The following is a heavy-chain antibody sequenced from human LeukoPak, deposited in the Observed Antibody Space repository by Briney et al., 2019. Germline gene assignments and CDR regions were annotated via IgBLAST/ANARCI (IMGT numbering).Heavy chain of an antibody. CDR3: AIVRYNWNYGADY. CDR2: INHSGST. Sequence: PSETLSLTCAVYGGSFSGYYWSWIRQPPGKGLEWIGEINHSGSTNYNPSLKSRVTISVDTSKNQFSLKLSSVTAADTAVYYCAIVRYNWNYGADYWGQGTLVTVSS. J-gene: IGHJ4*02. V-gene: IGHV4-34*01. D-gene: IGHD1-7*01. CDR1: GGSFSGYY.